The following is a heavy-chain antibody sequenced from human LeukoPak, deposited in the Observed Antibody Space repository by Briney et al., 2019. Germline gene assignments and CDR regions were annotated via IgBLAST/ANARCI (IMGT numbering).Heavy chain of an antibody. CDR2: VRTKGNGYAT. CDR1: GFTFSGSA. V-gene: IGHV3-73*01. J-gene: IGHJ4*02. Sequence: GGSLRLSCAASGFTFSGSAIHWVRQASGKGLEWVGRVRTKGNGYATQYAAPVKGRFTISRDDSKNTAYLQMNSLKTEGTAVYFCSSYDNSGYYYRNYWGQGTLVTVSS. D-gene: IGHD3-22*01. CDR3: SSYDNSGYYYRNY.